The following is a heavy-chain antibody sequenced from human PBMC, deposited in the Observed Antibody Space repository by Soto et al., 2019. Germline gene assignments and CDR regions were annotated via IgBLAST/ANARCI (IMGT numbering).Heavy chain of an antibody. V-gene: IGHV1-46*01. CDR2: INPSGGST. CDR1: GYTFTSYY. Sequence: ASVKVSCKASGYTFTSYYMHWVRQAPGQGLEWMGIINPSGGSTSYAQKFQGRVTMTRDTSTSTVYMELSSLRSEDTAVYYCARDPGRYCTNGVCLFDPWGQGTLVTVS. D-gene: IGHD2-8*01. CDR3: ARDPGRYCTNGVCLFDP. J-gene: IGHJ5*02.